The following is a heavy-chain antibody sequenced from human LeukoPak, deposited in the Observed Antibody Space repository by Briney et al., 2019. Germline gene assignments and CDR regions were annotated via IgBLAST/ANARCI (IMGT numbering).Heavy chain of an antibody. V-gene: IGHV3-7*01. CDR3: ARDGDPGYSSGWYLYNWLDP. CDR2: IKQDGSEK. J-gene: IGHJ5*02. CDR1: GFTFSSYW. D-gene: IGHD6-19*01. Sequence: PGGSLRLSCAASGFTFSSYWMSWVRQAPGKGLEWVANIKQDGSEKYYVDSVKGRFTISRDNAKNSLYLQMNSLRAEDTAVYYCARDGDPGYSSGWYLYNWLDPWGQGTLVTVSS.